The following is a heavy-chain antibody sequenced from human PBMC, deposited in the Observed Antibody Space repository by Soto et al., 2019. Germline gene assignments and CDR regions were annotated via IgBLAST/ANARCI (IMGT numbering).Heavy chain of an antibody. CDR2: ISSSSSYI. J-gene: IGHJ5*02. Sequence: GGSLRLSCAASGFTFSSYSMNWVRQAPGKGLEWVSSISSSSSYIYYADSVKGRFTISRDNAKNSLYLQMNSLRAEDTAVYYCARDRWIDYSISRDNNWFDPWGQGTLVTVSS. CDR1: GFTFSSYS. V-gene: IGHV3-21*01. D-gene: IGHD4-4*01. CDR3: ARDRWIDYSISRDNNWFDP.